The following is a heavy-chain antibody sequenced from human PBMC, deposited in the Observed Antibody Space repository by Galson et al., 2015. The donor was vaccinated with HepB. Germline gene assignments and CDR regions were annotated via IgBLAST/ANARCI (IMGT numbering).Heavy chain of an antibody. V-gene: IGHV1-69*13. CDR3: ARDVGDIAVIPAPMDY. J-gene: IGHJ4*02. CDR1: GGTFSNYV. CDR2: IIPIFGTA. D-gene: IGHD2-2*01. Sequence: SVKVSCKASGGTFSNYVISWVRQAPGQGLEWMGGIIPIFGTANYAQKFQGRVTITADESTSTAYIELSSLRSEDTAVYYCARDVGDIAVIPAPMDYWGQGTLVTVSS.